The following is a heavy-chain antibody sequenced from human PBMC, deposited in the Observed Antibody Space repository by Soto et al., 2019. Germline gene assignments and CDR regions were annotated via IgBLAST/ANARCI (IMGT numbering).Heavy chain of an antibody. Sequence: QVQLVQSGAEVKKPGSSVKVSCKASGGTFSSYAISWVRKAPGQGLEWMGGIIPISGTANYAQKFQGRVTITADESTSQAYMELSSLRSEDTAVSYCARSQGSSTSLEIYYYYYYGMDVWGQGTTVTVSS. CDR3: ARSQGSSTSLEIYYYYYYGMDV. CDR2: IIPISGTA. D-gene: IGHD2-2*01. J-gene: IGHJ6*02. V-gene: IGHV1-69*01. CDR1: GGTFSSYA.